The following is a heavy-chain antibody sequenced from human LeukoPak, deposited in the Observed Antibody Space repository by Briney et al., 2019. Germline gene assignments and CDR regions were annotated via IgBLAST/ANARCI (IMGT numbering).Heavy chain of an antibody. CDR3: AKRASGSGTSLYYFDY. V-gene: IGHV3-23*01. J-gene: IGHJ4*02. D-gene: IGHD3-10*01. Sequence: GGCPRDSRAAPGVSFTGTAMSRGRERPGKGRGWVSAIINCAGSTFYADSVKGRFTISRDNSKNTLYLQMNSLRAEDTAVYYCAKRASGSGTSLYYFDYWGQGTLVTVSS. CDR1: GVSFTGTA. CDR2: IINCAGST.